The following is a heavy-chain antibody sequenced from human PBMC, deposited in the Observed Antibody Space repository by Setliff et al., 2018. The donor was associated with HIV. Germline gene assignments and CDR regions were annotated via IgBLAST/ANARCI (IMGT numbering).Heavy chain of an antibody. CDR1: GFTFSDYY. CDR3: ARARTRQYWSESLGT. CDR2: ISHDGSEK. Sequence: LRLSCAASGFTFSDYYMSWIRQAPGKGLEWVAVISHDGSEKHYADFVKGRLSISRWNARNTVYLNINNLRPEDTATYYCARARTRQYWSESLGTWGQGTLVTVSS. V-gene: IGHV3-30*03. D-gene: IGHD3-3*01. J-gene: IGHJ4*02.